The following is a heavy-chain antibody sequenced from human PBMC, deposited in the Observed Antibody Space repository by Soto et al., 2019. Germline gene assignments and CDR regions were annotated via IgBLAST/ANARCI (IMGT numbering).Heavy chain of an antibody. V-gene: IGHV4-59*01. D-gene: IGHD2-15*01. CDR1: GASISDYY. J-gene: IGHJ4*02. Sequence: PSETLSLTCTVSGASISDYYWSWVRQPPGKGLEWIGYIYYTGSSSYSPSLKSRVSISVDTSNNQFSLKLSAVTAADTAVYYCARDTFPADWGQGTLVTVSS. CDR3: ARDTFPAD. CDR2: IYYTGSS.